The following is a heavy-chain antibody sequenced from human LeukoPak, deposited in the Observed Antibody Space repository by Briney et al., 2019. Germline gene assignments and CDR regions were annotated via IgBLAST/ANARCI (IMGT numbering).Heavy chain of an antibody. CDR3: ARLSAMVRGPEDIFYFEY. D-gene: IGHD3-10*01. CDR2: IRPDGSEK. J-gene: IGHJ4*02. CDR1: GFSFSTYW. V-gene: IGHV3-7*01. Sequence: TGGSLRLSCETSGFSFSTYWMSWVRQAPGKGLEWVANIRPDGSEKYYVDFVKGRFTISRDIAKQSVFLQMTSLRVEDTAVYYCARLSAMVRGPEDIFYFEYWGLGTLVTVSS.